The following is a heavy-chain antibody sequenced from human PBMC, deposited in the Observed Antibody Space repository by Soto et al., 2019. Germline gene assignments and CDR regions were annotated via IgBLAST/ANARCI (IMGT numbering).Heavy chain of an antibody. CDR1: VGSISAISYY. CDR2: IYYGGST. D-gene: IGHD1-26*01. Sequence: PSETLCLTCTVSVGSISAISYYWGWIRQAPGKGLEWIGSIYYGGSTYYNTSLKSRVTISVDTSKNQFSLKLSSVTAADTAVYYCASLIVGATYSPSPPLQDAFDIWGQGKMVTVSS. V-gene: IGHV4-39*01. CDR3: ASLIVGATYSPSPPLQDAFDI. J-gene: IGHJ3*02.